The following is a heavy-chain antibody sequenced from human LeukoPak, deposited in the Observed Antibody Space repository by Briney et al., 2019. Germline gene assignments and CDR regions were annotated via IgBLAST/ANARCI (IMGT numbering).Heavy chain of an antibody. CDR2: ISSSGSTI. D-gene: IGHD2-15*01. CDR3: AREREGHDCSGGSCPSFDY. V-gene: IGHV3-48*03. CDR1: GFTFSSYE. Sequence: GGSLRLSCAASGFTFSSYEVNWVRQAPGKGLEWVSYISSSGSTIYYADSVKGRFTISRDNAKNSLYLQMNSLRAEDTAVYYCAREREGHDCSGGSCPSFDYWGQGTLVTVSS. J-gene: IGHJ4*02.